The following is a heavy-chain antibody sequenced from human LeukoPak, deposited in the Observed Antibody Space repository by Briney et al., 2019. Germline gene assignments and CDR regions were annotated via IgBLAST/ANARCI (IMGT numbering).Heavy chain of an antibody. D-gene: IGHD2-15*01. CDR2: IYHSGST. CDR1: GYSISSGYY. V-gene: IGHV4-38-2*02. CDR3: ASIPGGGQGYYFDY. J-gene: IGHJ4*02. Sequence: SETLSPTCTVSGYSISSGYYWGWIRQPPGKGLEWIGSIYHSGSTYYNPSLKSRVTISVDTSKNQFSLKLSSVTAADTAVYYCASIPGGGQGYYFDYWGQGTLVTVSS.